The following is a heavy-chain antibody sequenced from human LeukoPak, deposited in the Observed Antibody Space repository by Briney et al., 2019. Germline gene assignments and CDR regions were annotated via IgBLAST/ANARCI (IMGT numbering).Heavy chain of an antibody. J-gene: IGHJ3*02. CDR1: GFTFSSYG. D-gene: IGHD1-26*01. Sequence: GRSLRLSCAASGFTFSSYGMHWVRQAPGKGLEWVAVISYDGSNKYYADSVKGRFTISRDNSKNTLYLQMNSLRAEDTAVYYCAKDRWELLTLDAFDIWGQGTMVTVSS. CDR2: ISYDGSNK. CDR3: AKDRWELLTLDAFDI. V-gene: IGHV3-30*18.